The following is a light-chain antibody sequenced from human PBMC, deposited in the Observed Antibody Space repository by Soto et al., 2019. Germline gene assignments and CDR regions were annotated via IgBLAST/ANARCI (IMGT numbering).Light chain of an antibody. Sequence: IVMTQSPATLSVSPAERATLSCRASQSVSTNLAWYQQKPGQAPKLLIYGASTRATGIPARCSGSGSGTEFTLTISSLQSEDFAVYYCQQFHNWPPMTFGQGTRLEIK. CDR2: GAS. CDR1: QSVSTN. V-gene: IGKV3-15*01. CDR3: QQFHNWPPMT. J-gene: IGKJ5*01.